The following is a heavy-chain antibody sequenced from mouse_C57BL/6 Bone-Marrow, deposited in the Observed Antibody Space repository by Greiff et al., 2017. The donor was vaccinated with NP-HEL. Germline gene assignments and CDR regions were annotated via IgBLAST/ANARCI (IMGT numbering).Heavy chain of an antibody. CDR3: AKDGYYSSGYFDV. J-gene: IGHJ1*03. CDR2: INPNNGGT. Sequence: EVQLQQSGPELVKPGASVKISCKASGYTFTDYYMNWVKQSHGKSLEWIGDINPNNGGTSYNQKFKGKATLTVDKSSSTAYMELRSLTSDDSAVYYCAKDGYYSSGYFDVWGTGTTVTVTS. D-gene: IGHD2-3*01. V-gene: IGHV1-26*01. CDR1: GYTFTDYY.